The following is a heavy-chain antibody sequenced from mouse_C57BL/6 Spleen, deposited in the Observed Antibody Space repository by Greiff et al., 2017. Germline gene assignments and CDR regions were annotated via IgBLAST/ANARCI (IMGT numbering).Heavy chain of an antibody. V-gene: IGHV5-4*01. J-gene: IGHJ2*01. D-gene: IGHD2-3*01. CDR1: GFTFSSYA. Sequence: EVQGVESGGGLVKPGGSLKLSCAASGFTFSSYAMSWVRPTPEKRLEWVATISDGGSYTYYPDNVKGRFTISRDNAKNNLYLQMSPLKSEDTAMYYCARERIYDGYLDYWGQGTTLTVSS. CDR2: ISDGGSYT. CDR3: ARERIYDGYLDY.